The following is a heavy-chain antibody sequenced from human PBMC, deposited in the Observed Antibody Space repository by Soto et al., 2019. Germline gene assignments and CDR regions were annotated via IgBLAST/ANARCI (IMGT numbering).Heavy chain of an antibody. D-gene: IGHD4-17*01. J-gene: IGHJ4*02. CDR3: ARDEDGDYYSSGAAFDY. CDR1: GFTFSSYS. V-gene: IGHV3-48*01. Sequence: GGSLRLSCAASGFTFSSYSMNWVRQAPGKGLEWVSYISSSSSTIYYADSVKGRFTISRDNAKISLYLQMNSLRAEDTAVYYCARDEDGDYYSSGAAFDYWGQGTLVTVS. CDR2: ISSSSSTI.